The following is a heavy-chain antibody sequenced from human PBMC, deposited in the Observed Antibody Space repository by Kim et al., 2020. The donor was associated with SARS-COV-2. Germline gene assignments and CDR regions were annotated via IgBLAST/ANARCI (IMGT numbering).Heavy chain of an antibody. CDR1: GFTFDDYA. V-gene: IGHV3-43*02. J-gene: IGHJ6*02. Sequence: GGSLRLSCEASGFTFDDYAMHWVRQAPGKGLEWVSLISGDAHSTYYADSVRGRFTISRDNNKNSLYLQMNSLRSEDTALYYCTKDYYAMDVWGQGTTVTVSS. CDR2: ISGDAHST. CDR3: TKDYYAMDV.